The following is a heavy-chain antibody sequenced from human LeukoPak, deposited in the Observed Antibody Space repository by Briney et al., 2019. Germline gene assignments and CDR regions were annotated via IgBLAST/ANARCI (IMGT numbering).Heavy chain of an antibody. CDR1: GGTFSSYA. Sequence: ASVKVSCKASGGTFSSYAISWVRQAPGQGLEWMGGIIPIFGTANYAQKFQGRVTITTDESTSTAYMELSSLRSEDTAVYYCARVGSMVRGVLDYWGQGTLVTVSS. D-gene: IGHD3-10*01. V-gene: IGHV1-69*05. CDR2: IIPIFGTA. CDR3: ARVGSMVRGVLDY. J-gene: IGHJ4*02.